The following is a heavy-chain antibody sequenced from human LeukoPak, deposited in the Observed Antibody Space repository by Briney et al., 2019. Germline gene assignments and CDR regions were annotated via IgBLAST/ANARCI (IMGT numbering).Heavy chain of an antibody. CDR2: IYTSGST. D-gene: IGHD2-2*01. J-gene: IGHJ6*03. Sequence: SETLSLTCTVSGGSISSYYWSWIRQPAGKGLEWIGRIYTSGSTNYNPSLKSRVTMSVDTSKNQFSLKLSSVTAADTAVYYCARDRSVGYCSSTSCQNYYYYYMDVWGKGTTVTVSS. CDR1: GGSISSYY. CDR3: ARDRSVGYCSSTSCQNYYYYYMDV. V-gene: IGHV4-4*07.